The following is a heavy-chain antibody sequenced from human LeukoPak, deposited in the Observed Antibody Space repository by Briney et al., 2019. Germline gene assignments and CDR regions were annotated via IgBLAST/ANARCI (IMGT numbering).Heavy chain of an antibody. J-gene: IGHJ4*02. CDR1: GFTFSSYA. V-gene: IGHV3-21*04. CDR3: AKDSGSARRSFRY. CDR2: ISSSSYI. Sequence: GGSLRLSCAASGFTFSSYAMSWVRQAPGKGLEWVSAISSSSYIYYADSVKGRFTISRDNAKNSLYLQMNSLRAEDTAVYYCAKDSGSARRSFRYWGQGTLVTVSS. D-gene: IGHD6-6*01.